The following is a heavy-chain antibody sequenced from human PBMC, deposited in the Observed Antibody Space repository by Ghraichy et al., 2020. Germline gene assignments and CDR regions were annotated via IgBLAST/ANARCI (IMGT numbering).Heavy chain of an antibody. CDR3: ARTAAGPILRYYFDY. D-gene: IGHD3-16*01. CDR1: GGSISSGDYY. Sequence: SQTLSLTCTVSGGSISSGDYYWSWIRQPPGKGLEWIGYIYYSGSTYYNPSLKSRVTISVDTSKNQFSLKLSSVTAADTAVYYCARTAAGPILRYYFDYWGQGTLVTVSS. V-gene: IGHV4-30-4*01. J-gene: IGHJ4*02. CDR2: IYYSGST.